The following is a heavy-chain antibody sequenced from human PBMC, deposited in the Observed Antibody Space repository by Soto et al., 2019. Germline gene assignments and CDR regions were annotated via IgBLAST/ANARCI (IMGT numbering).Heavy chain of an antibody. Sequence: SETLSLTCAVYGGSLSGYYWSWIRQPPGKGLEWIGEINHSGSTNYNPSLKSRVTISADTSKKQFSLNLSSVTAADTAVYYCARSHIVPRLFMYPYDYWGQGTLVTVSS. CDR1: GGSLSGYY. J-gene: IGHJ4*02. V-gene: IGHV4-34*01. CDR3: ARSHIVPRLFMYPYDY. D-gene: IGHD5-12*01. CDR2: INHSGST.